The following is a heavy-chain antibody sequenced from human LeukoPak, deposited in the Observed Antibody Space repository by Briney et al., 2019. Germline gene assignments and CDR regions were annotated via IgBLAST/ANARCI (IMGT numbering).Heavy chain of an antibody. Sequence: PGGSLRLSCAASGFTFSNYWMSWVRQAPGKGLEWVASIKQDGSEENYVDSVKGRFTISRDNAKNSLFLQMNSLRAEDTAVYYCARDRSRNSYWDQGALVTVSS. CDR2: IKQDGSEE. V-gene: IGHV3-7*01. J-gene: IGHJ4*02. CDR3: ARDRSRNSY. D-gene: IGHD4-23*01. CDR1: GFTFSNYW.